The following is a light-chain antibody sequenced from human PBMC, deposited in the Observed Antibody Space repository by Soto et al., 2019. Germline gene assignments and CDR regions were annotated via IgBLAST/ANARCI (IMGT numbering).Light chain of an antibody. V-gene: IGLV2-23*01. J-gene: IGLJ3*02. CDR2: EGS. CDR3: CSYAGRSTLV. Sequence: QSALTQPASVSGSPGQSITISCTGSSSDVGSYNLVSWHQQYTGKAPKLMIYEGSKRPSGVSNRFSGSKSGNTASLTISGLQAEDEAYYYCCSYAGRSTLVFGGGTKLTVL. CDR1: SSDVGSYNL.